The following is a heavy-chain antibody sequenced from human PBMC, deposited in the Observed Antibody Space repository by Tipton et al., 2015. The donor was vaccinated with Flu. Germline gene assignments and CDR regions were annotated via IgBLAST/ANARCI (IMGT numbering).Heavy chain of an antibody. CDR1: GGSISSYY. D-gene: IGHD5-18*01. Sequence: TLSLTCTVSGGSISSYYWSWIRQPPGKGLEWIGSIYYSGSTYYNPSLKSRVTISVDTSKNQFSLKLSSVTAADTAVYYCAGGGIQLWLESFDYWGQGTLVTVSS. J-gene: IGHJ4*02. V-gene: IGHV4-59*05. CDR3: AGGGIQLWLESFDY. CDR2: IYYSGST.